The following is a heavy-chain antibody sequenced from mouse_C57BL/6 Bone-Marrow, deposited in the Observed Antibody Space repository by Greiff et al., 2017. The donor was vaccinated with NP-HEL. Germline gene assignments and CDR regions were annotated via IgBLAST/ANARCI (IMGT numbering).Heavy chain of an antibody. V-gene: IGHV1-61*01. Sequence: QVHVKQPGAELVRPGSSVKLSCKASGYTFTSYWMDWVKQRPGQGLEWIGNIYPSDSETHYNQKFKDKATLTVDKSSSTAYMQLSSLTSEDSAVYYCARNRDYYGSRYFDYWGQGTTLTVSS. CDR2: IYPSDSET. D-gene: IGHD1-1*01. CDR3: ARNRDYYGSRYFDY. J-gene: IGHJ2*01. CDR1: GYTFTSYW.